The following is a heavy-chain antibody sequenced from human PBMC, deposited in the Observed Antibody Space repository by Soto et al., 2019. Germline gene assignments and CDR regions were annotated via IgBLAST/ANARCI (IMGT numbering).Heavy chain of an antibody. Sequence: GGSLRLSCAASGFTFSSYAMSWVRQAPGKGLEWVSAISGSGGSTYYADSVKGRFTISRDNSKNTLYLQMNSLRAEDTAVYYCATNYDILTRFDYWGQGTLVTVSS. CDR3: ATNYDILTRFDY. CDR2: ISGSGGST. D-gene: IGHD3-9*01. V-gene: IGHV3-23*01. J-gene: IGHJ4*02. CDR1: GFTFSSYA.